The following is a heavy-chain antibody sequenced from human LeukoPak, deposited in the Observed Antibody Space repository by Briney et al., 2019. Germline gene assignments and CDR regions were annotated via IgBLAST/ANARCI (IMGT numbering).Heavy chain of an antibody. D-gene: IGHD3-3*01. J-gene: IGHJ6*02. CDR3: ARDLLYDFWSGYYSSYYYYGMDV. CDR2: IKQDGSEK. Sequence: GGSLRLSCTASGFTFSSYTMSWVRQAPGKGLEWVANIKQDGSEKYYVDSVKGRFTISRDNAKNSLYLQMNSLRAEDTAVYYCARDLLYDFWSGYYSSYYYYGMDVWGQGTTVTVSS. CDR1: GFTFSSYT. V-gene: IGHV3-7*03.